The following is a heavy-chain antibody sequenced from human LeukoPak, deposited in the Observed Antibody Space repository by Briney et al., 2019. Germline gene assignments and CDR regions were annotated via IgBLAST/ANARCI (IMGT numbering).Heavy chain of an antibody. Sequence: PSETLSLTCTVSGGPISSYYWTWIRQPPGKGLEWIAHIYYSGSTNYNPSLKSRVTISVDKSKNQFSLKLRSVTAADTAVYYCARGEVALSWFDPWGQGTLVTVSS. CDR1: GGPISSYY. D-gene: IGHD2-15*01. V-gene: IGHV4-59*01. CDR3: ARGEVALSWFDP. J-gene: IGHJ5*02. CDR2: IYYSGST.